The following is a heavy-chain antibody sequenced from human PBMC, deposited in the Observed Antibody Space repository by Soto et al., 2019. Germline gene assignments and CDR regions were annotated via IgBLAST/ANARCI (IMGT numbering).Heavy chain of an antibody. J-gene: IGHJ4*02. Sequence: GGSKRLSWAAAGFTIISYSMSWVSKTTGKGLEWVSAISGSGGSTYYADSVKGRFTISRDNSKNTLYLQMNSLRAEDTAVYYCAKEARDIVVVPAAMDYWGQGTLVTVSS. CDR1: GFTIISYS. V-gene: IGHV3-23*01. D-gene: IGHD2-2*01. CDR2: ISGSGGST. CDR3: AKEARDIVVVPAAMDY.